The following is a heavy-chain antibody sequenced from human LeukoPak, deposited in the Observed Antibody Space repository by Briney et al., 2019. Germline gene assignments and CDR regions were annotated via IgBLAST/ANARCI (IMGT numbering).Heavy chain of an antibody. J-gene: IGHJ5*02. V-gene: IGHV3-74*01. D-gene: IGHD3-10*01. CDR3: ARDRYYGSGSYRLRRGDWFDP. Sequence: PGGSLRLSCAASGFTFSSYWMHWVRQAPGKGLVWVSRINSDGSSTSYADSVKGRFTISRDNAKNTLYLQMNSLRAEDTAVYYCARDRYYGSGSYRLRRGDWFDPWGQGTLVTVS. CDR1: GFTFSSYW. CDR2: INSDGSST.